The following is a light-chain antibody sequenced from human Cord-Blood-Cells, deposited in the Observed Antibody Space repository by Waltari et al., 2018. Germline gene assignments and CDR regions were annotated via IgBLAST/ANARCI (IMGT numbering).Light chain of an antibody. J-gene: IGLJ3*02. Sequence: QSALTQPASVSGSPGQSITISCTGTSSDLGSYNLVSWYQQHPGKAPQLMIYEGSKRPSGVSNRFSGSKSGNTASLTISGLQAEDEADYYCCSYAGSRVFGGGTKLTVL. CDR1: SSDLGSYNL. CDR3: CSYAGSRV. CDR2: EGS. V-gene: IGLV2-23*01.